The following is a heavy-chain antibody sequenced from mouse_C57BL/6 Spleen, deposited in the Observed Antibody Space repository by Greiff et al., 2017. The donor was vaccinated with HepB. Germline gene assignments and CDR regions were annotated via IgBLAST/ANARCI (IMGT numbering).Heavy chain of an antibody. Sequence: VQLQQSGPELVKPGASVKISCKASGYAFSSSWMNWVKQRPGKGLEWIGRIYPGDGDTNYNGKFKGKATLTADKSSSTAYMQLSSLTSEDSAVYFCARQPTGNYAMDYWGQGTSVTVSS. V-gene: IGHV1-82*01. J-gene: IGHJ4*01. CDR1: GYAFSSSW. CDR2: IYPGDGDT. CDR3: ARQPTGNYAMDY.